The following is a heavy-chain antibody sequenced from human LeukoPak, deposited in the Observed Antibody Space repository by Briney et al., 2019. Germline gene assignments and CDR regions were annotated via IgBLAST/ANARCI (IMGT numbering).Heavy chain of an antibody. CDR2: IAVYNGNT. CDR1: GYTFSSFG. CDR3: ARDQLVLPRGISGY. D-gene: IGHD1-14*01. J-gene: IGHJ4*02. Sequence: SVKVSCKASGYTFSSFGISWVRQAPGQGLEWMGWIAVYNGNTNYAQKFQGRLTMTTDTSTSTAYMELRSLRSDDTALYYCARDQLVLPRGISGYWGQGTLVTVSS. V-gene: IGHV1-18*01.